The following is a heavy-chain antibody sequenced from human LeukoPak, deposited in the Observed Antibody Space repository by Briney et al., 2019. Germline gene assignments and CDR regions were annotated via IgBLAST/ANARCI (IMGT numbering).Heavy chain of an antibody. Sequence: GRSLRLSCAASGFTFSSYAMHWVRQAPGKGLEWVAVISYDGSNKYYADSVKGRFTISRDNSKNTLYLQMNSLRAEDTAVYHCARTEYQLLWFDYWGQGTLVTVSS. J-gene: IGHJ4*02. CDR2: ISYDGSNK. V-gene: IGHV3-30-3*01. D-gene: IGHD2-2*01. CDR1: GFTFSSYA. CDR3: ARTEYQLLWFDY.